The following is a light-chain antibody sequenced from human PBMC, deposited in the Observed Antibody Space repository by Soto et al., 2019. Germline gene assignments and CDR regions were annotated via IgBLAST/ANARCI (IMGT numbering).Light chain of an antibody. V-gene: IGKV1-39*01. CDR1: QTFGSY. CDR2: AAS. CDR3: QQSYSSPLT. Sequence: DIQMTQSPSSLSASVGDRVTITCRASQTFGSYLNWYQQKPGKAPKLLIYAASTLQSGVPSRFSGSGSGTDFTLTISSLQPEDFATYYCQQSYSSPLTFGGGTKAEIK. J-gene: IGKJ4*01.